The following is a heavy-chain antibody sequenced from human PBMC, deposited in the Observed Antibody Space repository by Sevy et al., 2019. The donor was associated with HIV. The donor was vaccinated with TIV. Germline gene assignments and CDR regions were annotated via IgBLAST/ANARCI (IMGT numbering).Heavy chain of an antibody. D-gene: IGHD3-10*01. CDR3: AREGDLRYFDF. J-gene: IGHJ2*01. CDR1: GFDVSNNY. V-gene: IGHV3-53*01. CDR2: IYTGGST. Sequence: GGSLRLSCAASGFDVSNNYMSWVRQAPGKGLEWVSVIYTGGSTYYADSVTGRFTMSRDTSKNTVYLQMNSLRAEDTAVYYCAREGDLRYFDFWGRGTLVTVSS.